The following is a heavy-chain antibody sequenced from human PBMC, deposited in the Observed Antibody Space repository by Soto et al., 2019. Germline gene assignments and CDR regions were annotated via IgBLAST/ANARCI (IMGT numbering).Heavy chain of an antibody. CDR1: GGSISSSTYY. V-gene: IGHV4-39*01. CDR3: ARRQVRPYYEEGD. CDR2: ISYSGTT. Sequence: QLQLQESGPGLVKPSETLSLICTVSGGSISSSTYYWGWNRQPPGKGLEWVGSISYSGTTYYNPSLKSRVTISVDTSKNQFSLKLTSVTAADTAVYYCARRQVRPYYEEGDWGQGTLVTVSS. J-gene: IGHJ4*02. D-gene: IGHD3-22*01.